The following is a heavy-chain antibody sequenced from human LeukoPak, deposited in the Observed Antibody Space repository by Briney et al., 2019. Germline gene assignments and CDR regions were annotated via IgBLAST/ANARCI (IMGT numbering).Heavy chain of an antibody. CDR3: ASRRGVYRDWFDP. CDR1: GFTFSDYS. Sequence: GGSLRLSCAASGFTFSDYSMNWVRQAPGKGLEWVSSFCSGSRYIYYAGSVKGRFTISSDNAHHSFYLQMNSLRAEDTAVYYCASRRGVYRDWFDPWGQGTLVTVSS. D-gene: IGHD3-10*01. J-gene: IGHJ5*02. CDR2: FCSGSRYI. V-gene: IGHV3-21*01.